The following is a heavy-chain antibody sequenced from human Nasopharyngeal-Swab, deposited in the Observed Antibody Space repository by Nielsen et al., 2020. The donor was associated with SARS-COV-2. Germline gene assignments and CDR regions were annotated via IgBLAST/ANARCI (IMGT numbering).Heavy chain of an antibody. CDR3: ARDDYLDY. V-gene: IGHV1-18*01. CDR2: ISAYNGNT. CDR1: GYTFTSYG. J-gene: IGHJ4*02. Sequence: ASVKVSCKASGYTFTSYGISWVRQAPGQGLEWMGWISAYNGNTNYAQKFQGRVTITRDTSASTAYMELSSLRSEDTAVYYCARDDYLDYWGQGTPVTVSS.